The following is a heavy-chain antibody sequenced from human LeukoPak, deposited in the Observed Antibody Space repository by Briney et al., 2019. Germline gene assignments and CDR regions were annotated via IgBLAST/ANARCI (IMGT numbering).Heavy chain of an antibody. Sequence: PSGTLTLTCAASGGSITTTNWCSLVRQPPGKRLEWIGEVHHNGNNNYDPSLESRFTMSIDNSKNQLSLQVTTLTAADTAMYYCTRESGDFSLFGFWGQGTVVIVSS. J-gene: IGHJ4*02. CDR1: GGSITTTNW. CDR2: VHHNGNN. CDR3: TRESGDFSLFGF. D-gene: IGHD1-26*01. V-gene: IGHV4-4*02.